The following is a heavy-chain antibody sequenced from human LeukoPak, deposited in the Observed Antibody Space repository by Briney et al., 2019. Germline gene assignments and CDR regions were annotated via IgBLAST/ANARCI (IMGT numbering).Heavy chain of an antibody. J-gene: IGHJ6*02. V-gene: IGHV1-2*02. D-gene: IGHD5-24*01. CDR3: ASSLDGYKTYYYYYGTDV. CDR2: INPNTGDT. Sequence: GASVKVSCKASGYTFTGYHMHWVRQAPGQGLEWMGWINPNTGDTNYAQKFQGRVTMTRDTSISTAYMELSRLRSDDTAVYYCASSLDGYKTYYYYYGTDVWGQGTTVTVSS. CDR1: GYTFTGYH.